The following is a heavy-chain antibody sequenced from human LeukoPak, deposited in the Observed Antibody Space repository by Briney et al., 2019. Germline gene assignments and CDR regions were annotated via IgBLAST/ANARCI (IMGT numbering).Heavy chain of an antibody. CDR1: GYTFTSYD. V-gene: IGHV1-18*01. J-gene: IGHJ4*02. D-gene: IGHD2-2*01. CDR3: AKNQLGQLLLFDY. CDR2: ISAYNGNT. Sequence: ASVKVSCKASGYTFTSYDINWVRQATGQGLEWMGWISAYNGNTNYAQKLQGRVTMTTDTSTSTAYMELRSLRSDDTAVYYCAKNQLGQLLLFDYWGQGTLVTVSS.